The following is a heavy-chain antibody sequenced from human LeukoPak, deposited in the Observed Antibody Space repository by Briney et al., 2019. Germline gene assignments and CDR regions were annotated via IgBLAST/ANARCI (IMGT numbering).Heavy chain of an antibody. V-gene: IGHV4-59*01. J-gene: IGHJ6*03. D-gene: IGHD3-9*01. CDR3: ARVYYDILTGSTYYYYYYYMDV. Sequence: SQTLSLTCTVAGGSISSYYWSWIRQPPGKGLEWIGYIYYSGSTNYNPSLKSRVTISVDTSKNQFSLKLSSVTAADTAVYYCARVYYDILTGSTYYYYYYYMDVWGKETTVSVS. CDR1: GGSISSYY. CDR2: IYYSGST.